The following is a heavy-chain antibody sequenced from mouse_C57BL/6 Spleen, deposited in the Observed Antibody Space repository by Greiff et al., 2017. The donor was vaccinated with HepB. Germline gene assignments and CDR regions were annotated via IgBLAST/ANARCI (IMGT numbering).Heavy chain of an antibody. J-gene: IGHJ3*01. D-gene: IGHD4-1*01. CDR3: ARPRTGSPFAY. CDR1: GFTFSDYG. CDR2: ISSGSSTI. V-gene: IGHV5-17*01. Sequence: EVHLVESGGGLVKPGGSLKLSCAASGFTFSDYGMHWVRQAPEKGLEWVAYISSGSSTIYYADTVKGRFTISRDNAKNTLFLQMTSLRSEDTAMYYCARPRTGSPFAYWGQGTLVTVSA.